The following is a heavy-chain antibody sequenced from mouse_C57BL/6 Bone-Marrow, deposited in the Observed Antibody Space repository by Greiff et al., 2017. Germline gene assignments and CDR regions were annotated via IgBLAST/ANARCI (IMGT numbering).Heavy chain of an antibody. Sequence: VQLVESGAELARPGASVKLSCKASGYTFTSYGISWVKQRTGQGLEWIGEIYPRSGNTYYNEKFKGKATLTADKSSSTAYMELRSLTSEDSAVYFCARAYYYGSSPAWFAYWGQGTLVTVSA. CDR2: IYPRSGNT. J-gene: IGHJ3*01. CDR1: GYTFTSYG. D-gene: IGHD1-1*01. CDR3: ARAYYYGSSPAWFAY. V-gene: IGHV1-81*01.